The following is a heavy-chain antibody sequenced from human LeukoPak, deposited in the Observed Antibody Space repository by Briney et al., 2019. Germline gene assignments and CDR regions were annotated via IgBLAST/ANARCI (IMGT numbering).Heavy chain of an antibody. CDR2: ISGSGGST. D-gene: IGHD3-22*01. CDR3: AKGGYYYDRGAFDI. J-gene: IGHJ3*02. CDR1: QFTFSSYA. Sequence: PGGSLRFSCVASQFTFSSYAMSWVRQAPGKGLEWVSAISGSGGSTYYADSVKGRFTISRDNSKNTLYLQMNSLRAEDTAVYYCAKGGYYYDRGAFDIWGQGTMVTVSS. V-gene: IGHV3-23*01.